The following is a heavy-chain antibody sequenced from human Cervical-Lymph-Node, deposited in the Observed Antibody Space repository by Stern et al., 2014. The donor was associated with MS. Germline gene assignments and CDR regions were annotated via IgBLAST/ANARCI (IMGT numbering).Heavy chain of an antibody. CDR2: IHSTSIYM. CDR3: ARGEEYNSGVNFDS. D-gene: IGHD6-25*01. CDR1: GFTFRSYS. V-gene: IGHV3-21*01. J-gene: IGHJ4*02. Sequence: EVQLVESGGGLVKPGGSLRLSCVGSGFTFRSYSMHWVRQAPGKGLEWVSPIHSTSIYMYYADSTEGRFTISRDNAKTSLYPQLNSLRAEDTAVYFCARGEEYNSGVNFDSWGQGTLVSVSS.